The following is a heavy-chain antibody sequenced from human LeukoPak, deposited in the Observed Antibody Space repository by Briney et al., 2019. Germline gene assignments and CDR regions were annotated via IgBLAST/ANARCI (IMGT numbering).Heavy chain of an antibody. CDR3: AIDYEFWSGYYLSRPPHY. V-gene: IGHV3-21*01. J-gene: IGHJ4*02. CDR2: ISSSSSYI. D-gene: IGHD3-3*01. CDR1: GFTFSSYS. Sequence: GGSLRLSCAASGFTFSSYSMNWVRQAPGKGLEWVSSISSSSSYIYYADSVKGRFTISRDNAKNSLYLQMNSLRAEDTAVYYCAIDYEFWSGYYLSRPPHYWGQGILVTVSS.